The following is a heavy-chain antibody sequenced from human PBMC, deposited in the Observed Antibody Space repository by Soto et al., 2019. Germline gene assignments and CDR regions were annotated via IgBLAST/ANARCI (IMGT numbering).Heavy chain of an antibody. J-gene: IGHJ4*02. CDR2: IKTDGSEK. Sequence: EVQLVESGGGLVQPGGSLRLSCAASGFTFSDYWMSWVRQAPGKGLECVANIKTDGSEKYYVDPVKGRFTISRDNAKNSLYLQMNSLRAEDTAVYYCASSMGREGNDYWGQGTLVAVSS. CDR3: ASSMGREGNDY. D-gene: IGHD3-10*01. CDR1: GFTFSDYW. V-gene: IGHV3-7*05.